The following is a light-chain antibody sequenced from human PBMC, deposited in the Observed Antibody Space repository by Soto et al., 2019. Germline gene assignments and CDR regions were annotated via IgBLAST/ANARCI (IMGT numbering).Light chain of an antibody. CDR1: QSVLYSSNNKNY. CDR3: QQYYSTPYT. V-gene: IGKV4-1*01. CDR2: WAS. Sequence: IVMTQSPDSLAVSLGERATINCKSSQSVLYSSNNKNYLAWYQQKPGHPPKLLIYWASTRESGVPDRFSGSGSGKDFTLTISSLQAEDVAVYYCQQYYSTPYTFGQGTKLEIK. J-gene: IGKJ2*01.